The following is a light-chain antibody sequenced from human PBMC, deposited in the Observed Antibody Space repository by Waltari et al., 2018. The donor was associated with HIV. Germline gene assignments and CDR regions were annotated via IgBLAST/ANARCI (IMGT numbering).Light chain of an antibody. CDR3: QSYDSSLSGSV. V-gene: IGLV1-40*01. Sequence: QAVLTQPPSVSGAPGLRVTISCTGSSSNIGAGYDVHWYQQLPGTAPKLLIYGNGNRPSGVPDRFSGSKSGTSASLAIAGLQAEDEAEYYCQSYDSSLSGSVFGGGTKLTVL. CDR2: GNG. CDR1: SSNIGAGYD. J-gene: IGLJ2*01.